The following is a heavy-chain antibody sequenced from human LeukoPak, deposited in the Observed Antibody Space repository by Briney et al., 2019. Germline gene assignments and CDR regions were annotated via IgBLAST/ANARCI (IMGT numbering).Heavy chain of an antibody. Sequence: SGGSLRLSCAASGFTFSSYWMSWVRQAPGKGLEWVANIKQDGSEKNYVDSVKGRFTISRDNAKSSLYLQMNSLGVEDTALYYCAVIVEAGTGGFDSWGQGTLVTVSS. CDR1: GFTFSSYW. J-gene: IGHJ4*02. CDR2: IKQDGSEK. CDR3: AVIVEAGTGGFDS. V-gene: IGHV3-7*01. D-gene: IGHD6-19*01.